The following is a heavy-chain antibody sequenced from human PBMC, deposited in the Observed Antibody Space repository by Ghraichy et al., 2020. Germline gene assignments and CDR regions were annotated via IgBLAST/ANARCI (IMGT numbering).Heavy chain of an antibody. CDR1: GGSISSYY. V-gene: IGHV4-4*07. J-gene: IGHJ5*02. D-gene: IGHD4-23*01. Sequence: SETLSLTCTVSGGSISSYYGSWIRQPAGKGLEWIGRIYNDGITNYNPVLQSRVTMSVDTSKNQYSLKLRSVTAADTAVYYCAANYGVNSWLDPWGQGTLVTVSS. CDR3: AANYGVNSWLDP. CDR2: IYNDGIT.